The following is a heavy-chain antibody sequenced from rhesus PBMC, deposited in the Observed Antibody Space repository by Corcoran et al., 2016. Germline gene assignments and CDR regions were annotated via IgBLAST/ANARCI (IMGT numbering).Heavy chain of an antibody. CDR1: GGSISDSYR. D-gene: IGHD6-31*01. Sequence: QVQLQESGPGVVKPSETLSLTCAVSGGSISDSYRWSWIRQPPVTGLEWIGYIYGSSTSTNYNPSLKSRVTISKDTSKNQFSLKRRSVTAADTAVHYCARVDSSGWGFDYWGQGVLVTVSS. CDR3: ARVDSSGWGFDY. J-gene: IGHJ4*01. V-gene: IGHV4S10*01. CDR2: IYGSSTST.